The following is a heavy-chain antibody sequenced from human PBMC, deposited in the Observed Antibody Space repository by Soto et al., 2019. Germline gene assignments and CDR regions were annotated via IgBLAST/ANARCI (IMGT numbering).Heavy chain of an antibody. CDR1: GYSFNIYW. CDR2: IDPSGSYT. CDR3: ARKPYCTGGSCWPYYYYYCMDF. Sequence: LGESLKISCKGCGYSFNIYWIGWVRQMPGKGLEWMGRIDPSGSYTSYSPSFQGHVTISAATSLSTAYLQWSSVKYSDTALYYCARKPYCTGGSCWPYYYYYCMDFWGQGTTVTVSS. D-gene: IGHD2-15*01. J-gene: IGHJ6*02. V-gene: IGHV5-10-1*01.